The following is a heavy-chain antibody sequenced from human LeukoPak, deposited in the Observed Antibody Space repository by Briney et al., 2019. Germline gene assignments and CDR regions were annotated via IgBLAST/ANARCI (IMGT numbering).Heavy chain of an antibody. J-gene: IGHJ4*02. D-gene: IGHD3-9*01. CDR2: IWYDGSNK. CDR1: GFTFSSYD. V-gene: IGHV3-33*01. Sequence: GRSLRLSCAASGFTFSSYDMHWVRQAPGKGLEWVAVIWYDGSNKYYADSVKGRFTISRDNSKNTLYLQMNSLRAEDTAVYYCASGYDILTGLQADYWGQGTLVTVSS. CDR3: ASGYDILTGLQADY.